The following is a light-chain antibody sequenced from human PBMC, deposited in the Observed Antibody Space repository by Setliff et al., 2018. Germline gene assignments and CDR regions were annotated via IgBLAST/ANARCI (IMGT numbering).Light chain of an antibody. CDR2: DVT. V-gene: IGLV2-8*01. CDR1: SNDVWGHNY. J-gene: IGLJ1*01. CDR3: GSYEGSNNYV. Sequence: QSALTQPPSASGSPGQSVTISCTGTSNDVWGHNYVSWYQQHPGKAPQLIIYDVTKRPSGVPDRFSGSKSGNTASLTVSGPQAEDEAEYYCGSYEGSNNYVFGTGTKVTVL.